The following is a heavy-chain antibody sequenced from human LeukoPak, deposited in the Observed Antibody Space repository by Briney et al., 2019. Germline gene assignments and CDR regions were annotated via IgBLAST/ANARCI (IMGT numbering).Heavy chain of an antibody. V-gene: IGHV3-30*04. CDR1: GFTFSSYA. CDR3: ARETRRSCDSKD. CDR2: ISYDGSNK. D-gene: IGHD2/OR15-2a*01. Sequence: GGSLTLLCSASGFTFSSYAMLWVRPAPGKGLEGVAVISYDGSNKYYADSVKGRFTISRDNSKNTLYLQMNSLRAEDTAVYYCARETRRSCDSKDWGQGTLVTVSS. J-gene: IGHJ4*02.